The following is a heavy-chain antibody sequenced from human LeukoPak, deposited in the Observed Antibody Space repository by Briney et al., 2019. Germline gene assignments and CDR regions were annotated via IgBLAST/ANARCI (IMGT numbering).Heavy chain of an antibody. CDR3: ATETNGRHYDY. CDR1: GLTFSTSG. D-gene: IGHD1-14*01. Sequence: KPGGSLRLSCTASGLTFSTSGFNWVRQAPGKGLEWVASIGPTGSDRYHADSIRGRFTISRDNANNFLYLQMNSLRAEDTAVYYCATETNGRHYDYWGQGTLLTVSS. J-gene: IGHJ4*02. V-gene: IGHV3-21*06. CDR2: IGPTGSDR.